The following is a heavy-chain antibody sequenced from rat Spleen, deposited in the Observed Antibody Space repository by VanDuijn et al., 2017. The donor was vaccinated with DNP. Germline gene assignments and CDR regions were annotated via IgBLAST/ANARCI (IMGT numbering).Heavy chain of an antibody. D-gene: IGHD2-1*01. J-gene: IGHJ4*01. V-gene: IGHV4-2*01. CDR3: VREDKGVDA. CDR1: GFNFNDYW. Sequence: EVKLVESGGGLVQPGRSLKLSCAASGFNFNDYWMGWVRQAPGKGLEWIGQINKDSSTINYVPSLKEKITISRDSVQNTLYLQMSKLGSEDTATYYCVREDKGVDAWGQGTSVTVSS. CDR2: INKDSSTI.